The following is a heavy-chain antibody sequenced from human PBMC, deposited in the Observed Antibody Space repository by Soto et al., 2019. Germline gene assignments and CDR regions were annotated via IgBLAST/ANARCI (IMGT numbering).Heavy chain of an antibody. CDR3: ARADPRNGYYYGMDV. D-gene: IGHD2-8*01. CDR2: IYYSGST. V-gene: IGHV4-31*03. CDR1: GGSISSGGYY. J-gene: IGHJ6*02. Sequence: SETLSLTCTVPGGSISSGGYYWSWIRQHPGKGLEWIGYIYYSGSTYYNPSLKSRVTISVDTSKNQFSLKLSSVTAADTAVYYCARADPRNGYYYGMDVWGQGTTVTVSS.